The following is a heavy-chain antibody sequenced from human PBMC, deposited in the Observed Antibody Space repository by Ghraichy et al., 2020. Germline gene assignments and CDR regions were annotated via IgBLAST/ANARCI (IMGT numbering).Heavy chain of an antibody. CDR2: IYHSGST. V-gene: IGHV4-38-2*02. J-gene: IGHJ3*02. CDR3: ASRGEVGAISPAFDI. CDR1: GYSISSGYY. Sequence: SETLSLTCTVSGYSISSGYYWGWIRQPPGKGLEWIGSIYHSGSTYYNPSLKSRVTISVDTSKNQFSLKLSSVTAADTAVYYCASRGEVGAISPAFDIWGQGTMVTVSS. D-gene: IGHD1-26*01.